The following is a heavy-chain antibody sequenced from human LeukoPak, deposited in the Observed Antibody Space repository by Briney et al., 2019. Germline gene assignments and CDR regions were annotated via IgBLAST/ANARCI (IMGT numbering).Heavy chain of an antibody. D-gene: IGHD1-26*01. V-gene: IGHV3-53*01. CDR1: GFTVSGTY. Sequence: PGGSLRLSCAASGFTVSGTYMSWVRQAPGKGLEWVSVIYSGAGTYYADSVKGRFTISRDNSKNTLHLQTNSLRAEDTAVYYCARVGSGNYYKYFEHWGQGTLVTVSS. CDR3: ARVGSGNYYKYFEH. CDR2: IYSGAGT. J-gene: IGHJ4*02.